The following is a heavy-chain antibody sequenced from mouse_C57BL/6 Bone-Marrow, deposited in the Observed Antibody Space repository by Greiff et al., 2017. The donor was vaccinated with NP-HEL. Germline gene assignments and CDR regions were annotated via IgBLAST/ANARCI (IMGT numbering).Heavy chain of an antibody. Sequence: QVQLKQPGAELVKPGASVKMSCKASGYTFTSYWITWVKQRPGQGLEWIGDIYPGSGSTNYNEKFKSKATLTVDTSSSTAYMQLSSLTSEDSAVYYCASKVLLPGAMDYWGQGTSVTVSS. J-gene: IGHJ4*01. V-gene: IGHV1-55*01. CDR1: GYTFTSYW. D-gene: IGHD1-1*01. CDR2: IYPGSGST. CDR3: ASKVLLPGAMDY.